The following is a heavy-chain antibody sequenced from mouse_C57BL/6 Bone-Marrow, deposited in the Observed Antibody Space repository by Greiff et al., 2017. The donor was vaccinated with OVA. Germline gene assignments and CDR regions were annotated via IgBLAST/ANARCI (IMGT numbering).Heavy chain of an antibody. CDR3: TTRGYYYAMDY. Sequence: DVKLVESGAELVRPGASVKLSCTASGFNIKDYYMHWVKQRPEQGLEWIGRIDPEGGDTEYAAKFQGKATMTADTSSNTAYLQLSSLTSEDTAVYYCTTRGYYYAMDYWGQGTSVTVSS. J-gene: IGHJ4*01. CDR2: IDPEGGDT. CDR1: GFNIKDYY. V-gene: IGHV14-1*01.